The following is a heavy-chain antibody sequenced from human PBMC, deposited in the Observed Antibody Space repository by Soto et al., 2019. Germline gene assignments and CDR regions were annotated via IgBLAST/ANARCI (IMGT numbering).Heavy chain of an antibody. CDR3: ARSHHRYSGYDYVAS. D-gene: IGHD5-12*01. CDR2: INAGNGNT. Sequence: GASVKVSWKASGYTFTSYAMHWVRQAPGQRLEWMGWINAGNGNTKYSQKFQGRVTITRDTSASTAYMELSSLRSEDTAVYYCARSHHRYSGYDYVASRDQETLAPGSS. CDR1: GYTFTSYA. J-gene: IGHJ4*02. V-gene: IGHV1-3*01.